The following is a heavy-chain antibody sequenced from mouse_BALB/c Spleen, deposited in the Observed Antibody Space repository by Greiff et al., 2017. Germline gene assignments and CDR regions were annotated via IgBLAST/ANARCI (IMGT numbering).Heavy chain of an antibody. V-gene: IGHV5-6*01. CDR2: ISSGGSYT. J-gene: IGHJ3*01. Sequence: EVKLMESGGDLVKPGGSLKPSCAASGFTFSSYGMSWVRQTPDKRLEWAATISSGGSYTYYPDSVKGRFTISRDNAKNTLYLQMSSLKSEDTAMYYCARHGGVDSSGYPQAWFAYWGQGTLVTVSA. CDR3: ARHGGVDSSGYPQAWFAY. CDR1: GFTFSSYG. D-gene: IGHD3-2*01.